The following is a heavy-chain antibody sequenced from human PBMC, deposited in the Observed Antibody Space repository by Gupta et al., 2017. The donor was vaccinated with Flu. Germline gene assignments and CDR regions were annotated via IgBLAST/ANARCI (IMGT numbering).Heavy chain of an antibody. CDR3: ARMFYYDSSGYYGFFDQ. V-gene: IGHV3-74*01. CDR2: MNRDGSSV. Sequence: PGKGLEWVSRMNRDGSSVNYADSVKGRFTISRDNAKNTLYLQMSSLRADDTAVYFCARMFYYDSSGYYGFFDQWGQGTQVTVSS. D-gene: IGHD3-22*01. J-gene: IGHJ4*02.